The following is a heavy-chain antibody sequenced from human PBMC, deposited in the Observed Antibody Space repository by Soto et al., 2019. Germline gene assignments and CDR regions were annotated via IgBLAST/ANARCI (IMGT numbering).Heavy chain of an antibody. CDR2: ISYDGSNK. J-gene: IGHJ4*02. Sequence: GGSLRLSCAASGFTFSSYGMHWVRQAPGKGLEWVAVISYDGSNKYYADSVKGRFTISRDNSKNTLYLQMNSLRAEDTAVYYCAKSLPDSYGYGFDYWGQGTLVTVSS. D-gene: IGHD5-18*01. V-gene: IGHV3-30*18. CDR3: AKSLPDSYGYGFDY. CDR1: GFTFSSYG.